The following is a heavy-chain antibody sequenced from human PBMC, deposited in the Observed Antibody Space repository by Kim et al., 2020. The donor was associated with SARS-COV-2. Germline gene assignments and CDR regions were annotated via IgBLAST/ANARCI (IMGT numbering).Heavy chain of an antibody. J-gene: IGHJ4*02. CDR1: GFNFDSYA. Sequence: GGSLRLSCAPSGFNFDSYAMTWVRQAPGKGLEWVSGISVTGGNANYADSVKGRFTISKDASNNTLYLQMNSLRVEDTAIYYCAKNEKRSHNSACDSWGQG. CDR2: ISVTGGNA. CDR3: AKNEKRSHNSACDS. V-gene: IGHV3-23*01. D-gene: IGHD3-22*01.